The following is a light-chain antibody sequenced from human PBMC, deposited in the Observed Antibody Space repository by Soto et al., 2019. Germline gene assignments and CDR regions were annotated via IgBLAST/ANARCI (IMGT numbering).Light chain of an antibody. V-gene: IGKV1D-12*01. J-gene: IGKJ2*01. CDR1: QGINIW. CDR3: QQTNSFPYT. CDR2: AAS. Sequence: DIQMTQSPSSVSASVGERVTITCRASQGINIWLAWYQQKSGKAPKLLIYAASNLQRGVPSRFSGSVSGTDFSLTISSLQPEYFATYYCQQTNSFPYTFGQGTKLEIE.